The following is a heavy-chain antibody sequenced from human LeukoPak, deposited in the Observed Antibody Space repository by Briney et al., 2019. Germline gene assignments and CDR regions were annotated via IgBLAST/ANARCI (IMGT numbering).Heavy chain of an antibody. CDR1: GGSITNYY. CDR3: ARHPPRGDDGNAFDM. J-gene: IGHJ3*02. D-gene: IGHD4-17*01. Sequence: PSETLSLTRTVSGGSITNYYWSWIRQPPGKGLEWIGYIYYSGTTNYNPSLKSRVTISVDTSKNQFSLKLSSVTAADTAVYYCARHPPRGDDGNAFDMWGQGTMVTVSS. V-gene: IGHV4-59*08. CDR2: IYYSGTT.